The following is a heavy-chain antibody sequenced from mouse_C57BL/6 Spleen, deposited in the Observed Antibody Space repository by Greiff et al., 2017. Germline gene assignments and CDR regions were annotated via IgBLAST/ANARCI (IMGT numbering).Heavy chain of an antibody. D-gene: IGHD1-1*01. CDR3: ARAGSRGYFDV. J-gene: IGHJ1*03. CDR2: INPNNGGT. Sequence: VQLKESGPELVKPGASVKIPCKASGYTFTDYNMDWVKQSHGKSLEWIGDINPNNGGTIYNQKFKGKATLTVDKSSSTAYMELRSLTSEDTAVYYCARAGSRGYFDVWGTGTTVTVSS. CDR1: GYTFTDYN. V-gene: IGHV1-18*01.